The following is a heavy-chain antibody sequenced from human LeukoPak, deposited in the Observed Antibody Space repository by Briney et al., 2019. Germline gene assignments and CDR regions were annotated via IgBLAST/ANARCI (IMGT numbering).Heavy chain of an antibody. V-gene: IGHV3-23*01. Sequence: GGSLRLSCAASGFTFSSYAMSWVRQAPGKGLEWVSAISGSGGSTYYADSVKGRFTISRDNSKNTLYLQMNSLRAEDTAVYYCAKGGYSIAAYYYYCYMDVWGKGTTVTVSS. CDR3: AKGGYSIAAYYYYCYMDV. CDR1: GFTFSSYA. CDR2: ISGSGGST. J-gene: IGHJ6*03. D-gene: IGHD6-25*01.